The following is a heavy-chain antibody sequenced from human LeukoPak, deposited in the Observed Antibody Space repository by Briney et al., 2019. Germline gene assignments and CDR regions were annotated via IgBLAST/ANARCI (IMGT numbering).Heavy chain of an antibody. CDR2: FDPEDGET. V-gene: IGHV1-24*01. CDR1: GYTLTELS. D-gene: IGHD3-10*01. Sequence: ASVKVSCTVSGYTLTELSMHWVRPAPGKGREGMGGFDPEDGETIYAQKFQGRVTMTEDTSTDTAYMELSSLRSEDTAVYYCATDSWFGGLDAFDIWGQGTMVTVSS. CDR3: ATDSWFGGLDAFDI. J-gene: IGHJ3*02.